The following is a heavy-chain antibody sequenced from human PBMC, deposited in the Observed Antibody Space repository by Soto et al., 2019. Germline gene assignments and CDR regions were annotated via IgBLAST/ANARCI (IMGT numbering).Heavy chain of an antibody. CDR1: GYTFTGYY. CDR2: INPNSGGT. CDR3: ARGSPVHYYDSTGYFDY. Sequence: ASVKVSCKASGYTFTGYYMHWVRQAPGQGLEWMGWINPNSGGTNYAQKFQGWVTMTRDTSISTAYMELSRLRSDDTAVYYCARGSPVHYYDSTGYFDYWGQGTLVTVSS. J-gene: IGHJ4*02. V-gene: IGHV1-2*04. D-gene: IGHD3-22*01.